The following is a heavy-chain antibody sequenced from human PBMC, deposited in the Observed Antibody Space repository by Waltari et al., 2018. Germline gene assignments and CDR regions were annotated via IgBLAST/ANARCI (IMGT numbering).Heavy chain of an antibody. CDR2: IDWDDDK. V-gene: IGHV2-70*15. CDR1: GFSLSTSGMC. CDR3: ARTDFGGNSVDY. D-gene: IGHD2-21*02. Sequence: QVALRESGPALVRPTQTLTLTCTFSGFSLSTSGMCVSWFRQPPGKALEWLARIDWDDDKHYSTSLKTRLTISKDASENQVVLTLTNVDPVDTGIYYCARTDFGGNSVDYWGQGTLVTVSS. J-gene: IGHJ4*02.